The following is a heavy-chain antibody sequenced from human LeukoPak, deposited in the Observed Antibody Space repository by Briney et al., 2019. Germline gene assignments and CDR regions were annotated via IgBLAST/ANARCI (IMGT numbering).Heavy chain of an antibody. D-gene: IGHD6-13*01. CDR1: GASISRGNDY. V-gene: IGHV4-30-4*01. CDR3: TREEQQLGLDY. J-gene: IGHJ4*02. CDR2: IYYSGST. Sequence: KPSETLSLTCSVSGASISRGNDYWSWIRQPPGKGLEWIGYIYYSGSTYYNPSLKSRVTISVDTSKNQFSLKLSSVTAADTAEYYCTREEQQLGLDYWGQGTLVTVSS.